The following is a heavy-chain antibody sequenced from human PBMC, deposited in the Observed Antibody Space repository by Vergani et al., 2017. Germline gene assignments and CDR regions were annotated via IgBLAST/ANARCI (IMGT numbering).Heavy chain of an antibody. J-gene: IGHJ6*01. CDR3: ARELSDYYGAGSDDCNRDCYEGMGV. CDR2: VYTSGMT. D-gene: IGHD3-10*01. V-gene: IGHV4-61*02. CDR1: GGSINTGAYY. Sequence: QVQLQESGPRLVRPSQTLSLTCTVSGGSINTGAYYWSWIRQPAGKGLEWIGRVYTSGMTNYNPSLKSRVTILVDRSKSQLSLKLTSVTAGDTAVYFCARELSDYYGAGSDDCNRDCYEGMGVWGPGTTVTVSS.